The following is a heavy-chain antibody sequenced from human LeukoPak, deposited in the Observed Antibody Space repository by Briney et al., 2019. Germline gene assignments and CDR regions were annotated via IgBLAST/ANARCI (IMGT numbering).Heavy chain of an antibody. CDR1: GGSISSYY. Sequence: SETLPLTCTVSGGSISSYYWSWIRQPPGKGLEWIGYIYYSGSTNYNPSLKSRVTISVDTSKNQFSLKLSSVTAADTAVYYCARGMGFGESRYYYYYMDVWGKGTTVTVSS. J-gene: IGHJ6*03. V-gene: IGHV4-59*01. CDR2: IYYSGST. CDR3: ARGMGFGESRYYYYYMDV. D-gene: IGHD3-10*01.